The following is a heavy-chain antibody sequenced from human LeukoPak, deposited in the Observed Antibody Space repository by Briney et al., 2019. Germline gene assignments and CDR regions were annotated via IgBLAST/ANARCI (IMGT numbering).Heavy chain of an antibody. CDR3: AVDDFWSGYFGEVRDYYHGTDV. CDR1: GFTFSSYA. D-gene: IGHD3-3*01. CDR2: ISGSGGST. V-gene: IGHV3-23*01. Sequence: GGSLRLYCAASGFTFSSYAMSWVRQAPGKGLEWVSAISGSGGSTYYADSVKGRFTISRDNSKNTLYLQMNSLRAEDTAVYYCAVDDFWSGYFGEVRDYYHGTDVWGQGTTVTVSS. J-gene: IGHJ6*02.